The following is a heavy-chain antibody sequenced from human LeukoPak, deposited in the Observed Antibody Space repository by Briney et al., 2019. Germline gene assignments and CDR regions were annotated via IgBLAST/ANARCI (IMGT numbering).Heavy chain of an antibody. V-gene: IGHV4-59*01. CDR3: ARTTIAAPGAWFDP. J-gene: IGHJ5*02. CDR1: GGSISTYY. D-gene: IGHD6-13*01. Sequence: SETLSLTCTVSGGSISTYYWSWIQQPPGKGLEWIAYIYYSGSTNYNPSLKSRVTISIDTSKNQFSLRVNSVTAADTAVCYCARTTIAAPGAWFDPWGQGTLVTVSS. CDR2: IYYSGST.